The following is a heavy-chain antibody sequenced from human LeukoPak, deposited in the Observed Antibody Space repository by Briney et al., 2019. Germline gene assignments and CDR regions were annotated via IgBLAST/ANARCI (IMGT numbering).Heavy chain of an antibody. CDR2: IYYSGST. CDR1: GGSISSGGYY. CDR3: ARARLLYPHFDY. V-gene: IGHV4-31*03. J-gene: IGHJ4*02. Sequence: SETLSLTCTVSGGSISSGGYYWSWIRQHPGKGLEWIGYIYYSGSTYYNPSLKSRVTISVDTSKNQFSLKLSSVTAADTAVYYCARARLLYPHFDYWGQGTLVTVSS. D-gene: IGHD5-12*01.